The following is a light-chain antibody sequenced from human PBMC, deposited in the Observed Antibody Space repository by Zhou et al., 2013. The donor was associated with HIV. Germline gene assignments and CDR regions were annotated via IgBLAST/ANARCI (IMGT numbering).Light chain of an antibody. Sequence: EIVMTQSPGTLSVSPGERATLSCRASQSVSSNLAWYQQKPGQAPRVLIYGASSRATGIPDRFSGSGSGTDFTLTISRLEPEDFAVYYCQHYGNSRTFGQGTKVEIK. CDR1: QSVSSN. CDR2: GAS. CDR3: QHYGNSRT. J-gene: IGKJ1*01. V-gene: IGKV3-20*01.